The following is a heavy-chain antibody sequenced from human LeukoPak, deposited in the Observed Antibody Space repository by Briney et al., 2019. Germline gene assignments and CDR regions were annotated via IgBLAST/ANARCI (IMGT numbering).Heavy chain of an antibody. CDR3: ARDGVLNYDFWSGSPPKH. J-gene: IGHJ1*01. Sequence: GGSLRLSCAASGFTFSSYSMNWVRQAPGKGLEWVLYISSSSSYIHYADSVKGRFTISRDNAKNSLYLQMNSLRAEDTAVYYCARDGVLNYDFWSGSPPKHWGRGTLVTVSS. CDR2: ISSSSSYI. V-gene: IGHV3-21*01. D-gene: IGHD3-3*01. CDR1: GFTFSSYS.